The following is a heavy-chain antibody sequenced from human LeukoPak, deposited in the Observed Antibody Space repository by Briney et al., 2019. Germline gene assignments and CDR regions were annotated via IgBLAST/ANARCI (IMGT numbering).Heavy chain of an antibody. D-gene: IGHD3-10*01. V-gene: IGHV1-69*13. CDR1: GCTFSSYA. J-gene: IGHJ4*02. CDR3: ARENTMVRGVIIIALFDY. CDR2: IIPIFGTA. Sequence: SGKVSCKASGCTFSSYAISWVRQAPGQGLEWMGGIIPIFGTANYAQKFQGRVTITADESTSTAYMELSSLRSEDTAVYYCARENTMVRGVIIIALFDYWGQGTLVTVSS.